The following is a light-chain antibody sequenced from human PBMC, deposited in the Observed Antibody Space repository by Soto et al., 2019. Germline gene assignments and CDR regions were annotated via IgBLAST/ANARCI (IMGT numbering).Light chain of an antibody. CDR1: QSISSY. V-gene: IGKV1-39*01. J-gene: IGKJ1*01. CDR2: ATS. Sequence: DIQMTQSPSSLSASVGDRVTIPCRASQSISSYLNWYQQKPGRPPKLLMYATSTLHSGVPSRFSGSGSGTDFTLTISSLQPEDFATYYCQQSHSAPRTFGQGTKVDIK. CDR3: QQSHSAPRT.